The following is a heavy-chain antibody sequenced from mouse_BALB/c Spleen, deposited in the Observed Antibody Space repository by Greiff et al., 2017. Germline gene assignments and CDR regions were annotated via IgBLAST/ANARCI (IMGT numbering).Heavy chain of an antibody. CDR1: GDSITSGY. CDR3: AREEWGGYAMDY. Sequence: VQLKQSGPSLVKPSQTLSLTCSVTGDSITSGYWNWIRQFPGNKLEWMGYISYSGSTSYNPSLKSRISITRDTSKNQFFLQLNSVTTEDTATYYCAREEWGGYAMDYWGQGTSVTVSS. CDR2: ISYSGST. D-gene: IGHD1-3*01. V-gene: IGHV3-2*02. J-gene: IGHJ4*01.